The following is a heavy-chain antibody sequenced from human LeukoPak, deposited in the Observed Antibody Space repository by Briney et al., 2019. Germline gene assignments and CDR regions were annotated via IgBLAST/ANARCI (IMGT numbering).Heavy chain of an antibody. CDR3: TRDEALSYGGNDHDAFDI. J-gene: IGHJ3*02. Sequence: PGGSLRLSCTASGFTFGDYTMSWVRQAPGKGLEWVGFIRSKAYGGTTEYAASVKGRFTISRDDSKSIAYLQMNSLKTEDTAVYYCTRDEALSYGGNDHDAFDIWGQGTMVTVSS. CDR2: IRSKAYGGTT. V-gene: IGHV3-49*04. D-gene: IGHD4-23*01. CDR1: GFTFGDYT.